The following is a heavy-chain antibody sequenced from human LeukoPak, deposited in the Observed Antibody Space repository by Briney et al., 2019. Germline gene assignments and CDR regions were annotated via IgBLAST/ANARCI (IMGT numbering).Heavy chain of an antibody. Sequence: SETLSLTCTVSGGPISSYYWSWIRQPAGKGLEWIGRIYSSGSTNYNPSVKSRVTMSLDPSKNQFSLSLSSVTAADTAVYYCARKLIRRGAFDIWGQGTMVTVSS. CDR3: ARKLIRRGAFDI. CDR2: IYSSGST. J-gene: IGHJ3*02. CDR1: GGPISSYY. V-gene: IGHV4-4*07. D-gene: IGHD5-12*01.